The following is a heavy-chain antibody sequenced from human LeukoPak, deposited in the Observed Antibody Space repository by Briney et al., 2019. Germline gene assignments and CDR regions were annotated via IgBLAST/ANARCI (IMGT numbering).Heavy chain of an antibody. CDR1: GFTFSTYW. CDR3: ASCSGGSCYTNDY. Sequence: GGSLRLSCAASGFTFSTYWMNWFRQTPGKGVEWVSSISSSSSYIYYADSVKGRFTISRDNAKNSLYLQMNSLRAEDTAVYYCASCSGGSCYTNDYWGQGTLVTVSS. J-gene: IGHJ4*02. V-gene: IGHV3-21*01. D-gene: IGHD2-15*01. CDR2: ISSSSSYI.